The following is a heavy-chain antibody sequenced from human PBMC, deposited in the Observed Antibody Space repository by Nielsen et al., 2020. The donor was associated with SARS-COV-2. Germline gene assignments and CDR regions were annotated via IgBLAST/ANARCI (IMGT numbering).Heavy chain of an antibody. CDR1: GYTFTAYY. J-gene: IGHJ6*02. Sequence: ASVKVSCKASGYTFTAYYLHWVRQAPGQGLEWMGMINPSDGDTSYAQKFQGRVTMTRDTSTSTVYMDLSSLRSEDTAVYYCARAPSTFYGMDVWGQGTTVTVSS. CDR3: ARAPSTFYGMDV. CDR2: INPSDGDT. V-gene: IGHV1-46*01. D-gene: IGHD3-16*01.